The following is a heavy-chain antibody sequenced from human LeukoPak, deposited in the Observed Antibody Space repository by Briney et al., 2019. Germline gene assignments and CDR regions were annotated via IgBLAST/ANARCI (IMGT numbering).Heavy chain of an antibody. D-gene: IGHD2-21*01. Sequence: GGSLRLSCAASGFTFSDYYMSWIRQAPGKGLEWVSYISSSGSTIYYADSVRGRFTISRDNDKNSLHLEMNNLRAEDTALYYCARGSVMVEMFDSWGQGTQVTVSS. V-gene: IGHV3-11*04. CDR2: ISSSGSTI. CDR1: GFTFSDYY. CDR3: ARGSVMVEMFDS. J-gene: IGHJ4*02.